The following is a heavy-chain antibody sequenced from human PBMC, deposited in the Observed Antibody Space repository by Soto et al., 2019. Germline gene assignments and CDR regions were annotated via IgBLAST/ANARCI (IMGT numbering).Heavy chain of an antibody. J-gene: IGHJ4*02. D-gene: IGHD3-22*01. CDR2: ISYDESNK. CDR1: GFTFSNYD. CDR3: AKNSDRSGFDY. Sequence: QVPLVESGGGVVQPGRSLRLSCAAAGFTFSNYDMHWVRQAPGKGLEWVAVISYDESNKYYADSVKGRFTIARDNSKNTLFLQMNSLRAEDTAVYYCAKNSDRSGFDYWGQGSLVTVSS. V-gene: IGHV3-30-3*01.